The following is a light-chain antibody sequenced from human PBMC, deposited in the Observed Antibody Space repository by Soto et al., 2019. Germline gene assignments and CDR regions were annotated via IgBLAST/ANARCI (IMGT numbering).Light chain of an antibody. Sequence: DIVMTQSPDSLAVSLGERATINCKSSQSVVYSSNNKNYLAWYQQKPGQPPKLLIYWASTRESGVPDRFSGSGSGTDFTLTISSLQAEDVAVYYCQQYFITPYTFGQGTKLEIK. V-gene: IGKV4-1*01. CDR3: QQYFITPYT. CDR1: QSVVYSSNNKNY. J-gene: IGKJ2*01. CDR2: WAS.